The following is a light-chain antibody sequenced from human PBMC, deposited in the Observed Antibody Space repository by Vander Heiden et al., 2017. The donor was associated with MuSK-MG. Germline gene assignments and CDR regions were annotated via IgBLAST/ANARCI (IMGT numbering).Light chain of an antibody. CDR2: GAS. V-gene: IGKV3-20*01. Sequence: SCRASQSVSSSYLAWYQQKPGQAPRLLIYGASSRATGIPDRFSGSGSGTDFTLTISSLEPEDFAVYYCQQDCSSPQTFGQGTKVEIK. CDR1: QSVSSSY. J-gene: IGKJ1*01. CDR3: QQDCSSPQT.